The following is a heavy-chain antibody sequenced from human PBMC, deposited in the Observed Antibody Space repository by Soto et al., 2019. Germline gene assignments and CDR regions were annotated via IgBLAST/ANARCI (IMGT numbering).Heavy chain of an antibody. Sequence: EVQLLESGGGFIHPGGSLRLSCAASGFSFSSFAMNWFRQAPGKGLEWVSIISGSADSTFYADSVKGRFTISRDNSKSTLYLQINSLRAEDTAVYYCAKTRGAMIYAISVYGMDVWGQVTTVTVSS. D-gene: IGHD2-8*01. CDR2: ISGSADST. CDR3: AKTRGAMIYAISVYGMDV. V-gene: IGHV3-23*01. CDR1: GFSFSSFA. J-gene: IGHJ6*02.